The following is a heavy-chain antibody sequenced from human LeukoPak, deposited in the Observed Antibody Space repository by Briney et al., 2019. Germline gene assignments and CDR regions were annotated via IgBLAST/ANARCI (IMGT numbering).Heavy chain of an antibody. Sequence: GGSLRLSCAASGFTFSSYEMNWVRQAPGKGLEWVSYISSSGSTIYYADSVKGRFTISRDNAKNSLYLQMNSLRAEDMALYYCAKGVGGKYAIGDNWFDPWGQGTLVTVSS. J-gene: IGHJ5*02. CDR1: GFTFSSYE. CDR3: AKGVGGKYAIGDNWFDP. V-gene: IGHV3-48*03. D-gene: IGHD2-8*01. CDR2: ISSSGSTI.